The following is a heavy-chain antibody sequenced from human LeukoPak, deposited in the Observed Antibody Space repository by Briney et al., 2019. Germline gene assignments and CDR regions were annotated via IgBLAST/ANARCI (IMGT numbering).Heavy chain of an antibody. V-gene: IGHV3-33*01. J-gene: IGHJ4*02. D-gene: IGHD3-10*01. Sequence: GGSLRLSCAASGFSLTTYGTHWLRQAPGKGLEWVAVIWYDGSRKFYGDSVKGRFTVSRDTSENTMYLQMNTPRVDDTAVYYCARDGGSGIDYWGQGTLVTVSS. CDR1: GFSLTTYG. CDR2: IWYDGSRK. CDR3: ARDGGSGIDY.